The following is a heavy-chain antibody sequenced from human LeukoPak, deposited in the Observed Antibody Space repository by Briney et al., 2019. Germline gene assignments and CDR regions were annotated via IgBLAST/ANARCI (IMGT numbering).Heavy chain of an antibody. D-gene: IGHD3-3*02. J-gene: IGHJ4*02. CDR3: ARDRFSVYFFDY. V-gene: IGHV4-34*12. Sequence: SETLSLTCGASGGSFSDYYWSWIRQPPGKGLEWIGEIIHSGATSSNPSLKSRVTISMDPSKNQFSLKLSSVTAADTAVYYCARDRFSVYFFDYWGQGSLVTVSS. CDR1: GGSFSDYY. CDR2: IIHSGAT.